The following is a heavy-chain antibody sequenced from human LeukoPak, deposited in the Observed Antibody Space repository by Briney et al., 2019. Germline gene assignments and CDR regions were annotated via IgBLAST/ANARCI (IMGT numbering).Heavy chain of an antibody. J-gene: IGHJ3*02. CDR3: ARLESYYAFDI. CDR1: GGSFSDYY. V-gene: IGHV4-4*07. CDR2: VYSRGST. Sequence: PSETLSLTCSVSGGSFSDYYWSWIRHSAGKGLEWIGRVYSRGSTIYSPSLRSRLTMSLDTSNNQFSLRLRSVAAADTAVYYCARLESYYAFDIWGQGTMVTVSS. D-gene: IGHD1-26*01.